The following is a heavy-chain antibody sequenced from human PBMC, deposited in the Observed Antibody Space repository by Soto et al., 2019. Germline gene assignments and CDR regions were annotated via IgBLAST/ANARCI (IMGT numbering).Heavy chain of an antibody. CDR1: GFTFSSYA. D-gene: IGHD6-13*01. CDR2: ISGSAGST. J-gene: IGHJ4*02. Sequence: GGSLRLSCAASGFTFSSYAMSWVRQAPGKGLEWVSGISGSAGSTYYADSVKGRFTISRDNSKNTLYLQMNSLRADDTAVYYCAKTSGYSNRHVDNWGQGTLVTVSS. V-gene: IGHV3-23*01. CDR3: AKTSGYSNRHVDN.